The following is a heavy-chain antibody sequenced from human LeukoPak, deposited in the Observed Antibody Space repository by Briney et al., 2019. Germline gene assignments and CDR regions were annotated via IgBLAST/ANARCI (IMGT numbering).Heavy chain of an antibody. D-gene: IGHD3-16*02. CDR2: ISSSSGYI. CDR1: GFTFSSYG. V-gene: IGHV3-21*04. J-gene: IGHJ4*02. Sequence: GGSLRLSCAASGFTFSSYGMNWVRQAPGKGLEWVSSISSSSGYIYYADSVKGRFTISRDNAKNSLYLQIHSLRAEDTAVYYCARDSSPGYYDYVWGTYPRYWGQGTLVTVSS. CDR3: ARDSSPGYYDYVWGTYPRY.